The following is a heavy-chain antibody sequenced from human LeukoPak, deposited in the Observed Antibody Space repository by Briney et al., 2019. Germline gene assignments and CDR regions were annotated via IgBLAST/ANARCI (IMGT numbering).Heavy chain of an antibody. J-gene: IGHJ4*02. D-gene: IGHD3-10*01. V-gene: IGHV3-21*01. CDR3: AREGGGGSGRPEVH. CDR1: GFTFSTYS. Sequence: GGSLRLSCAASGFTFSTYSMNWARQAPGKGLEWVSFISSTSSYIYYADSVKGRFTISRDNAKNLLYLQMNSLRAEDTAVYYCAREGGGGSGRPEVHWGQGTLVTVSS. CDR2: ISSTSSYI.